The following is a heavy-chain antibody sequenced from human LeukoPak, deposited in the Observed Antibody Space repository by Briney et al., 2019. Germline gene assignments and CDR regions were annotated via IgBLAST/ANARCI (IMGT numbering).Heavy chain of an antibody. CDR1: GVSLNTYY. CDR3: AAGSWELDF. Sequence: SETLSLTCPVSGVSLNTYYASWIRQAPGKGLEFIGFIYNGGNTNYTPSLKSRATISVDTSNNQFSLRLTSVPAADTAMYYCAAGSWELDFWGQGTLVTVSS. CDR2: IYNGGNT. V-gene: IGHV4-4*09. D-gene: IGHD1-26*01. J-gene: IGHJ4*02.